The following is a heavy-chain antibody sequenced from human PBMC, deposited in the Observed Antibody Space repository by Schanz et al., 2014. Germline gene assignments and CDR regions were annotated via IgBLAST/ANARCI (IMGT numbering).Heavy chain of an antibody. D-gene: IGHD4-17*01. V-gene: IGHV1-69*04. CDR2: IIPILGIA. CDR1: GYTFTSYD. J-gene: IGHJ4*02. Sequence: QVQLVQSGAEVKKPGSSVKVSCTASGYTFTSYDINWVRQAPGQGLEWMGRIIPILGIANYAQKFQGRVTITADRSTSTAYMELSSLRSEDTAVYYCARGYGDSPTDFWGQGTLVTVSS. CDR3: ARGYGDSPTDF.